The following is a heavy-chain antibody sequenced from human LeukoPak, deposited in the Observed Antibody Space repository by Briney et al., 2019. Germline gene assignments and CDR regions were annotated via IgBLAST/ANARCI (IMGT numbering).Heavy chain of an antibody. CDR2: IYYSGST. J-gene: IGHJ3*02. CDR1: GGSISSGDYY. V-gene: IGHV4-30-4*01. CDR3: ARDRGKWPHDAFDI. Sequence: PSETLSLTCTVSGGSISSGDYYWSWIRQPPGKGLEWIGYIYYSGSTYYNPSLKSRVTISVDTSKNQFSLKLSSVTAADTAVYYCARDRGKWPHDAFDIWGHGTMVTVSS. D-gene: IGHD5-12*01.